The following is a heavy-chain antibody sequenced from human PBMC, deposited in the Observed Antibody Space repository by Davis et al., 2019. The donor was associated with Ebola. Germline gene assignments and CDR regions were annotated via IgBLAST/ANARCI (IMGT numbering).Heavy chain of an antibody. V-gene: IGHV4-31*03. J-gene: IGHJ6*04. Sequence: SETLSLTCTVSGGSISSGGYYWSWIRQHPGKGLEWIGYIYYSGSTYYNPSLKSRVTISVDTSKNQFSLKLSSVTAADTAVYYCARVRLDGDQIYYYYYGMDVWGKGATVTVSS. CDR2: IYYSGST. D-gene: IGHD4-17*01. CDR3: ARVRLDGDQIYYYYYGMDV. CDR1: GGSISSGGYY.